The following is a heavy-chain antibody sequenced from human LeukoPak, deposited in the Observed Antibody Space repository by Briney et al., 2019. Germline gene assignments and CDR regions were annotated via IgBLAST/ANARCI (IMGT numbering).Heavy chain of an antibody. CDR2: IYYSGST. J-gene: IGHJ4*02. CDR1: GGSISSYY. CDR3: ARLYSSSWQFDY. V-gene: IGHV4-59*01. Sequence: PSETLSLTCTVSGGSISSYYWSWIRQPPGKGLEWIGYIYYSGSTNYNPSLKSRVTISVDTSKNQFSLKVTSVNAADTAVYYCARLYSSSWQFDYWGQGTLVTVSS. D-gene: IGHD6-13*01.